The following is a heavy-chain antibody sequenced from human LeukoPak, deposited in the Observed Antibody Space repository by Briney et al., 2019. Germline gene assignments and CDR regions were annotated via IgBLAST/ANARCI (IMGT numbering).Heavy chain of an antibody. J-gene: IGHJ4*02. CDR3: ARVIGPDCSGGSCPGYFDY. D-gene: IGHD2-15*01. CDR1: GFTFSSYA. Sequence: GGSLRLSCAASGFTFSSYAMHWVRQAPGKGLEWVAVISYDGSNKYYADSVKGRFTISRDNSKNTLYLQMNSLRAEDTAVYYCARVIGPDCSGGSCPGYFDYWGQGTLVTVSS. V-gene: IGHV3-30-3*01. CDR2: ISYDGSNK.